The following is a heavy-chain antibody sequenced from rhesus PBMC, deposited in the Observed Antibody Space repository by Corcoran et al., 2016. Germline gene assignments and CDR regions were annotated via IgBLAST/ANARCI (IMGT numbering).Heavy chain of an antibody. J-gene: IGHJ4*01. V-gene: IGHV4-106*01. D-gene: IGHD5-30*01. CDR3: ARDGYSGYDY. CDR2: IYGGSGGT. Sequence: QVQLQESGPGVVKPSETLSLTCAVSGGSISGYYLWSWIRQPPGKGLEWIGYIYGGSGGTSYNPSLKSRVIISIDTSKNQFSLKLSSVTAADTAVYYCARDGYSGYDYWGQGVLVTVSS. CDR1: GGSISGYYL.